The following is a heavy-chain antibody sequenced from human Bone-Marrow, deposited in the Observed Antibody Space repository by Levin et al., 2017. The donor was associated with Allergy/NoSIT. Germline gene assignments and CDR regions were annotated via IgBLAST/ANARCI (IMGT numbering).Heavy chain of an antibody. J-gene: IGHJ4*02. CDR2: IHYSGTT. V-gene: IGHV4-59*11. D-gene: IGHD6-13*01. CDR3: ARIDAARLDS. Sequence: PSETLSLTCTVSGGSMNNQYWSWIRQPPGKGLEYIGYIHYSGTTDYSPSLKSRVTIAVDTSKTQFSLRLRSVTAAHTAVYYCARIDAARLDSWGQGTPVTVSS. CDR1: GGSMNNQY.